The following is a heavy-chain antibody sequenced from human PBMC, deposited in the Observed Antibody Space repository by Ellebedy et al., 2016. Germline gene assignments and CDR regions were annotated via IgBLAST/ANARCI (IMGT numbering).Heavy chain of an antibody. CDR1: GFAFSNYW. V-gene: IGHV3-53*01. Sequence: GGSLRLSCAASGFAFSNYWMTWVRQAPGKGLEWVSILTPDAGTAYVDSVKGRFTLSRDNSKNTVYLQMNSLTAEDTAVYFCADSGYSYAWGYWGQGTLVTVSS. J-gene: IGHJ4*02. CDR3: ADSGYSYAWGY. CDR2: LTPDAGT. D-gene: IGHD5-18*01.